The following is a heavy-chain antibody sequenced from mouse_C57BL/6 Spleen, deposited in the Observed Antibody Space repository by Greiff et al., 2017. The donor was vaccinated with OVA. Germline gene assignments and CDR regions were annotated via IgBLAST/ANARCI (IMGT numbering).Heavy chain of an antibody. V-gene: IGHV1-52*01. D-gene: IGHD4-1*01. CDR2: IDPSDSET. CDR1: GYTFTSYW. CDR3: ARGQTGPDY. J-gene: IGHJ2*01. Sequence: QVQLKQPGAELVRPGSSVKLSCKASGYTFTSYWMHWVKQRPIQGLEWIGNIDPSDSETHYNQKFKDKATLTVDKSSSTAYMQLSSLTSEDSAVYYCARGQTGPDYWGQGTTLTVSS.